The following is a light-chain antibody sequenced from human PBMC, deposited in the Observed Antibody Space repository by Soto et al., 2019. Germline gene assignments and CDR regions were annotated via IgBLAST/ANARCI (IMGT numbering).Light chain of an antibody. CDR2: GAS. CDR3: QQYNNWPYT. V-gene: IGKV3-15*01. CDR1: QSVSSN. J-gene: IGKJ2*01. Sequence: EIVMTQSPATLSVSPGERATLSCRASQSVSSNLAWYQQKPGQAPRVLIYGASTRATGIPARFSGSRSGTEVTLTISSLQSEDFAVYYCQQYNNWPYTFGQGTKLEIK.